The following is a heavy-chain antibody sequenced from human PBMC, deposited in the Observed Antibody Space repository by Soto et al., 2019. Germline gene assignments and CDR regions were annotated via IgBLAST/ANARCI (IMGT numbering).Heavy chain of an antibody. CDR2: ISAYNGNT. Sequence: ASVKVSCKASGYIFTSYGISWVRQAPGQGLEWMGWISAYNGNTNYAQKLQGRVTMTTDTSTSTAYMELRSLRSDDTAVYYCARAVGDYYGSGSYYSHFDYWGQGTLVTVSS. CDR3: ARAVGDYYGSGSYYSHFDY. V-gene: IGHV1-18*01. D-gene: IGHD3-10*01. CDR1: GYIFTSYG. J-gene: IGHJ4*02.